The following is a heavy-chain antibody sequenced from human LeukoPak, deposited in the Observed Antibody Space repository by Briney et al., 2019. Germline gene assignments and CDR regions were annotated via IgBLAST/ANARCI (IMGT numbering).Heavy chain of an antibody. CDR3: ARDMPGVRFLEWFE. D-gene: IGHD3-3*01. J-gene: IGHJ4*02. CDR2: ISSSSSTI. CDR1: GFTFSSYS. V-gene: IGHV3-48*01. Sequence: GGSLRLSCAASGFTFSSYSMNWVRQAPGKGLEWVSYISSSSSTIYYADSVKGRFTISRDNAKNSLYLQMNSLRAEDAAVYYCARDMPGVRFLEWFEWGQGTLVTVSS.